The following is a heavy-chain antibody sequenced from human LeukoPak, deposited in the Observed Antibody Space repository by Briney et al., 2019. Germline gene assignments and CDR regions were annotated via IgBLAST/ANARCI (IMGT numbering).Heavy chain of an antibody. CDR3: ARDKYSSSHAPDDY. CDR2: ISAYNGNT. D-gene: IGHD6-6*01. V-gene: IGHV1-18*01. CDR1: GYTFTSYG. Sequence: ASVRVSCKASGYTFTSYGISWVRQAPGQGGEWMGWISAYNGNTNYAQKLQGRVTMTTDTSTSTAYMELRSLRSDDTAVYYCARDKYSSSHAPDDYWGQGTLVTVSS. J-gene: IGHJ4*02.